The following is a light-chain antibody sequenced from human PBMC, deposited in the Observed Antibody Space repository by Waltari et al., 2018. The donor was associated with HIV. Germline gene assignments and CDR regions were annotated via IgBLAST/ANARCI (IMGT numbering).Light chain of an antibody. J-gene: IGLJ1*01. Sequence: QSALTQPASVSGSPGQSITISCTGTSSDVGGYNYVSWYQQHPGNAPKLMIYEVSNRPSGVSNRFSRSKSGNPSSLTISGLQAEDEADYYCSSYRSSSTLEVFGTGTKVTVL. CDR3: SSYRSSSTLEV. CDR1: SSDVGGYNY. V-gene: IGLV2-14*01. CDR2: EVS.